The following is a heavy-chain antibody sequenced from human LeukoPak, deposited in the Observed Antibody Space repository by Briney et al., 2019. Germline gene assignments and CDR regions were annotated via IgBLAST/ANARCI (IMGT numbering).Heavy chain of an antibody. CDR1: GGSISSSSYY. V-gene: IGHV4-39*07. Sequence: SETLSLTCTVSGGSISSSSYYWGWIRQPPGKGLEWIGSIYYSGSTYYNPSLKSRVTISVDTSKNQFSLKLSSVTAADTAVYYCARDNVDIVAKDYFDYWGQGTLVTVSS. J-gene: IGHJ4*02. D-gene: IGHD5-12*01. CDR3: ARDNVDIVAKDYFDY. CDR2: IYYSGST.